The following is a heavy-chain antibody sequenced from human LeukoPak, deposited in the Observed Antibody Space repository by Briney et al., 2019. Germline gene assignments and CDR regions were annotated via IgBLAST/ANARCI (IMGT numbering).Heavy chain of an antibody. CDR3: AREGATIPFDY. CDR1: GYTFTSYA. J-gene: IGHJ4*02. V-gene: IGHV1-3*01. Sequence: ASVKVSCKASGYTFTSYAMHWVRQAPGQRLEWMGWINAGNGNTKYSQKFQGRVTITRDTSASTAYMELSSLRSEDTAVYYRAREGATIPFDYWGQGTLVTVSS. CDR2: INAGNGNT. D-gene: IGHD5-12*01.